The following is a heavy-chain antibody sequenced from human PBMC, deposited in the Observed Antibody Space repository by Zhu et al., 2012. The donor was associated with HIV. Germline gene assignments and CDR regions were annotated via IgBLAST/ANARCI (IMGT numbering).Heavy chain of an antibody. Sequence: QVQLQQWGAGLLKPSETLSLTCAVYGGSFSGYYWSWIRQPPGKGLEWIGEINHSGSTNYNPSLKSRVTISVDTSKNQFSLKLSSVTAADTAVYYCARDDSEAFDIWGQGQWSPSLQ. CDR3: ARDDSEAFDI. J-gene: IGHJ3*02. V-gene: IGHV4-34*01. CDR1: GGSFSGYY. D-gene: IGHD3-22*01. CDR2: INHSGST.